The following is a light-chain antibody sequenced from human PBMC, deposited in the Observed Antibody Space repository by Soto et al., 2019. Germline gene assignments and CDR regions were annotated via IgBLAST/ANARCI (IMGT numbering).Light chain of an antibody. Sequence: DIQLTQSPSFLSASVGDRVTITCRASQGISSYLAWYQQKPGKAPKLLLYAASTLQSGVPSRFRGSGSGTAFTLTISSLQPEDFATYYCQQLNSYPPTFGGGTKVEIK. V-gene: IGKV1-9*01. J-gene: IGKJ4*01. CDR2: AAS. CDR3: QQLNSYPPT. CDR1: QGISSY.